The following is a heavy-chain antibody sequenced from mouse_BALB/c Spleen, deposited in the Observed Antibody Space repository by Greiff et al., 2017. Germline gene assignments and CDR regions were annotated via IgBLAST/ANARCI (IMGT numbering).Heavy chain of an antibody. V-gene: IGHV7-3*02. Sequence: EVKLMESGGGLVQPGGSLRLSCATSGFTFTDYYMSWVRQPPGKALEWLGFIRNKANGYTTEYSASVKGRFTISRDNSQSILYLQMNTLRAEDSATYYCARDNYYGSSFAYWGQGTLVTVSA. CDR2: IRNKANGYTT. CDR3: ARDNYYGSSFAY. CDR1: GFTFTDYY. J-gene: IGHJ3*01. D-gene: IGHD1-1*01.